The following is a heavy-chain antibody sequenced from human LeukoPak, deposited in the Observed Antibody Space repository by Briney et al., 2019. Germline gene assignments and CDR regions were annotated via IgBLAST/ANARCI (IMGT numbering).Heavy chain of an antibody. J-gene: IGHJ4*02. CDR2: ASYYVGKQ. D-gene: IGHD1-1*01. CDR1: GLTFSDYA. Sequence: QTGGSLTLSCAASGLTFSDYAMSWVRQAPGKGLEWVSTASYYVGKQYHADSVRGRFTVSRDNSRNTVSLQMSSLRVEDTGIYYCAKAGIGADGAGFLCEYWGQGTLVTVSS. CDR3: AKAGIGADGAGFLCEY. V-gene: IGHV3-23*01.